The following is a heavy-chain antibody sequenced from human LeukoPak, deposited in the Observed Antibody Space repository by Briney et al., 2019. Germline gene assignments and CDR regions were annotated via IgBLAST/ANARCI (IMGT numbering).Heavy chain of an antibody. CDR1: GFTFSSYA. J-gene: IGHJ4*02. Sequence: GGSLRLSCVASGFTFSSYAMSWVRQAPGKGLEWVSSISSSSSYIYYADSVKGRFTISRDNAKNSLYLQMNSLRAEDTAVYYCARDRDSSGYSIFDYWGQGTLVTVSS. D-gene: IGHD3-22*01. CDR2: ISSSSSYI. CDR3: ARDRDSSGYSIFDY. V-gene: IGHV3-21*01.